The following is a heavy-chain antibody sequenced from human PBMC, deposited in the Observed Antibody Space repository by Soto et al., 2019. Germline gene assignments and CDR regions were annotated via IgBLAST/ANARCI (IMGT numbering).Heavy chain of an antibody. CDR3: ARFNPPGMDV. J-gene: IGHJ6*02. CDR1: GGTFSSYA. V-gene: IGHV1-69*06. Sequence: SVKVSCKASGGTFSSYAISWVRQAPGQGLEWMGGIIPIFGTANYAQKFQGRVTITADKSTSTAYMELSSLRSEDMAVYYCARFNPPGMDVWGQGTTVTVSS. CDR2: IIPIFGTA.